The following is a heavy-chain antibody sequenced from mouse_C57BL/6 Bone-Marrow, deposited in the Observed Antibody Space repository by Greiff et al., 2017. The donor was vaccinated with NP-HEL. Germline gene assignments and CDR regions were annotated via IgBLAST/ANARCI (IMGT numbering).Heavy chain of an antibody. CDR1: GFTFSDYG. D-gene: IGHD4-1*01. V-gene: IGHV5-17*01. Sequence: EVHLVESGGGLVKPGGSLKLSCAASGFTFSDYGMHWVRQAPEKGLEWVAYISSGSSTIYYADTVKGRFTISRDNAKNTLFLQMTSLRSEDTAMYYCAKSATGMGWFAYWGQGTLVTVSA. J-gene: IGHJ3*01. CDR3: AKSATGMGWFAY. CDR2: ISSGSSTI.